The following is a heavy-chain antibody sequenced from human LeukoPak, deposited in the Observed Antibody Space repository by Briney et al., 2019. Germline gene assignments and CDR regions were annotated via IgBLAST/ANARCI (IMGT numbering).Heavy chain of an antibody. J-gene: IGHJ5*02. V-gene: IGHV3-23*01. CDR1: GFTFSSYA. CDR3: ARFHLILGFDP. CDR2: ISGSGGST. D-gene: IGHD3-3*01. Sequence: GGSLRLSCAASGFTFSSYAMSWVRQAPGKGLEWVSAISGSGGSTYYADSVKGRFTISRDNSKNTLYLQTNSLRAEDTAVYYCARFHLILGFDPWGQGPVVTVSS.